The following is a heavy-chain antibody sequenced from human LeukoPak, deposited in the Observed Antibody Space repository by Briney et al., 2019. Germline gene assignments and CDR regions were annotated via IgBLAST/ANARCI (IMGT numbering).Heavy chain of an antibody. V-gene: IGHV3-30*04. Sequence: GGSLRLSCAASGFTFSSYAMRWVRQAPGKGLEWVAVISYDGSNNYYADSVKGRFTMSRDNSKNTLYLQMNSLKTEDTAVYYCTRSYFDWLLLSPPMDVWGKGTTVTVSS. CDR3: TRSYFDWLLLSPPMDV. J-gene: IGHJ6*03. CDR2: ISYDGSNN. CDR1: GFTFSSYA. D-gene: IGHD3-9*01.